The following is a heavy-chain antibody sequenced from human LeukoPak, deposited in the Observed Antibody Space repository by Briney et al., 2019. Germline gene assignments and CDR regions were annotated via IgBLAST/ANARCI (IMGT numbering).Heavy chain of an antibody. Sequence: GGSLRLSCAASGFTFSSYWMSWVRQAPGKGLEWVANIKQDGSEKYYVDSVKGRFTISRDNAKNSLYLQMNSLRAEDTAVYYCASERLVRNTRNYYYYMDVWGQGTLATVSS. D-gene: IGHD2/OR15-2a*01. J-gene: IGHJ6*03. CDR2: IKQDGSEK. CDR1: GFTFSSYW. V-gene: IGHV3-7*01. CDR3: ASERLVRNTRNYYYYMDV.